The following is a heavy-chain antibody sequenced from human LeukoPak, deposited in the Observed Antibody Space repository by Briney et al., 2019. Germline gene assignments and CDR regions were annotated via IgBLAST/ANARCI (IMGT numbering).Heavy chain of an antibody. J-gene: IGHJ6*02. Sequence: PGGSLRLSCTASGFTFSSYWMSWVRQTPEKGLEWVANIKQDGSEEVYVDSVKGRFTISRENAKNSLYLQMGGLRAEDTAVYYCARDPYSSSWSYGMDVWGQGTTVTVSS. CDR2: IKQDGSEE. D-gene: IGHD6-13*01. CDR1: GFTFSSYW. V-gene: IGHV3-7*05. CDR3: ARDPYSSSWSYGMDV.